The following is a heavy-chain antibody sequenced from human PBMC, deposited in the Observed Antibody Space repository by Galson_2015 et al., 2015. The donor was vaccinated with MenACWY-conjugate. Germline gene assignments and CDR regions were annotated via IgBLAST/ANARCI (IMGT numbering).Heavy chain of an antibody. J-gene: IGHJ5*02. CDR3: ARDYPYDVWSALSHNYFDP. D-gene: IGHD3-3*01. V-gene: IGHV3-74*01. CDR2: INSDGSKT. Sequence: SLRLSCAASGFTFSNYWMHWVRQTSGKGLVWVSRINSDGSKTTYADSVKGRFTISRDNAKNTMYLQMNSLRPDDTGVYYCARDYPYDVWSALSHNYFDPWGQGTLVTVSS. CDR1: GFTFSNYW.